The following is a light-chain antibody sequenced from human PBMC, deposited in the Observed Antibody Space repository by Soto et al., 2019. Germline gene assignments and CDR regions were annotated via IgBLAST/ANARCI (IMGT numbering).Light chain of an antibody. CDR1: RHVYINA. CDR3: QQYGASPFT. CDR2: VAS. V-gene: IGKV3-20*01. Sequence: VVLTQSPATLALSPGERATLSCRASRHVYINALAWYQQQPGRTPTLLIFVASTRATDIPDRFSGTGSGTDFSLTINGVEPEDSAVYYCQQYGASPFTFGPGTRVEI. J-gene: IGKJ3*01.